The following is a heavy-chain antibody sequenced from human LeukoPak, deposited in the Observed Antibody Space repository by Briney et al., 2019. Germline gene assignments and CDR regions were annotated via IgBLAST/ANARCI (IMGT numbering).Heavy chain of an antibody. J-gene: IGHJ6*02. D-gene: IGHD6-19*01. V-gene: IGHV3-30*01. CDR3: ARVVAGSVYKSGMDV. Sequence: SGGSLRLSCAASGXTFSTYVVHWVRQAPGKGLQWVAVILYDGSNKYYADSVKGRFIISRDNSKNTLYLHMNSLTAEDTAVYYCARVVAGSVYKSGMDVWGQGTTVTVSS. CDR2: ILYDGSNK. CDR1: GXTFSTYV.